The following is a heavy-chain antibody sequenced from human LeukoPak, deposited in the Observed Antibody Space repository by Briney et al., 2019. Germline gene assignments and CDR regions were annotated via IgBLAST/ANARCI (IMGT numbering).Heavy chain of an antibody. Sequence: GGSLRLSCAASGFTFDDYAMHWVRQAPGKGLEWVSLISGDGGSTYYADSVKGRFTISRDNSKNSLYLQMNSLRAEDTAVYYCARVGYSSIWYVDFWGQGTLVTVSS. CDR3: ARVGYSSIWYVDF. CDR1: GFTFDDYA. CDR2: ISGDGGST. V-gene: IGHV3-43*02. J-gene: IGHJ4*02. D-gene: IGHD6-13*01.